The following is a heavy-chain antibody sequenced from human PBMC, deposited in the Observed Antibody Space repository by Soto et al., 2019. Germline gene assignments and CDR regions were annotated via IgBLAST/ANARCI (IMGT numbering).Heavy chain of an antibody. CDR3: ARDYYGSGSYWFDP. CDR1: GFTFSSYW. V-gene: IGHV3-7*01. Sequence: GSLRLSCAASGFTFSSYWMSWVRQAPGKGLEWVANIKQDGSEKYYVDSVKGRFTISRDNAKNSLYLQMNSLRAEDTAVYYCARDYYGSGSYWFDPWGQGTLVTVSS. CDR2: IKQDGSEK. D-gene: IGHD3-10*01. J-gene: IGHJ5*02.